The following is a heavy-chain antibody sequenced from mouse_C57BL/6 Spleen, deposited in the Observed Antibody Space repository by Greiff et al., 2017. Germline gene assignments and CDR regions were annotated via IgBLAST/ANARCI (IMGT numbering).Heavy chain of an antibody. Sequence: QVQLQQPGAELVKPGASVKLSCKASGYTFTSYWMHWVKQRPGQGLEWIGMIHPNSGSTNYNEKFKSKATLTVDKSSSTAYMQLSSLTSEDSAVYYCARWELSTVVVGENAMDYWGQGTTLTVSS. CDR3: ARWELSTVVVGENAMDY. CDR1: GYTFTSYW. CDR2: IHPNSGST. V-gene: IGHV1-64*01. D-gene: IGHD1-1*01. J-gene: IGHJ4*01.